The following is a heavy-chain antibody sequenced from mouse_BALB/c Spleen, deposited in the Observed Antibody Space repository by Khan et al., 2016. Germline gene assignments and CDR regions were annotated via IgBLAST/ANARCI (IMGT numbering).Heavy chain of an antibody. Sequence: QVQLPQSGTELVKPGASVKLSCKASGYAFTSYWMHWVRQRPGYGLEWIGKIDPSDSYTNYNQKFMGRATLTVDKSSTTAYMQFSSLTFEDSAVYYCARSPAVAAGDAVDYWGQGTSVTVSS. D-gene: IGHD1-1*01. CDR2: IDPSDSYT. J-gene: IGHJ4*01. CDR3: ARSPAVAAGDAVDY. V-gene: IGHV1-69*02. CDR1: GYAFTSYW.